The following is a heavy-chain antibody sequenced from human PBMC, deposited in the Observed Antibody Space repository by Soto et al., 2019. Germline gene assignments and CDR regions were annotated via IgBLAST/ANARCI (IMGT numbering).Heavy chain of an antibody. CDR3: ARGGGYDILTGYYLAGPLEI. Sequence: GASVKVSCKASGYTFTSYAMHWVRQAPGQGLEWMGGIIPIFGTANYAQKFQGRVTITADESTSTAYMELSSLRSEDTAVYYCARGGGYDILTGYYLAGPLEIWGQGTMVTVSS. D-gene: IGHD3-9*01. J-gene: IGHJ3*02. CDR1: GYTFTSYA. V-gene: IGHV1-69*13. CDR2: IIPIFGTA.